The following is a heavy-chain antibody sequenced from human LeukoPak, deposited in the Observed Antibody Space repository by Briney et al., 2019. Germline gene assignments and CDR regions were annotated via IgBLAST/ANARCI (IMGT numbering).Heavy chain of an antibody. Sequence: GGSLRLSCVVSGFTVNNDYMSCVRQAPGRGLEWVSVIYSGGNTYYTDPVKGRFTISRDISKNTVYLQMNSLRVEDTAVYYCARHDWFDPWGRGTLVTVSP. CDR2: IYSGGNT. CDR3: ARHDWFDP. V-gene: IGHV3-66*04. CDR1: GFTVNNDY. J-gene: IGHJ5*02.